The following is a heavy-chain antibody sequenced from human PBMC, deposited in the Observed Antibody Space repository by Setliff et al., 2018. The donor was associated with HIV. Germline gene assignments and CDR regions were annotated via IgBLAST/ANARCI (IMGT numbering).Heavy chain of an antibody. CDR1: GFIFANAH. CDR2: IKSQTDGGTI. CDR3: TTGLMTVFGVITDC. Sequence: GESLRISCTASGFIFANAHMDWVRQAPGKGLEWVARIKSQTDGGTIDYAAPVKDRFNISRDDSKSTLYLQMNSLKSEDTALYYCTTGLMTVFGVITDCWGQGALVTVSS. D-gene: IGHD3-3*01. V-gene: IGHV3-15*01. J-gene: IGHJ4*02.